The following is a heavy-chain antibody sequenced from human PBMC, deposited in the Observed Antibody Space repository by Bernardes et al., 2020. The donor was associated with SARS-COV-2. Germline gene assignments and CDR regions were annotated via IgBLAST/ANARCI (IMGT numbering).Heavy chain of an antibody. D-gene: IGHD3-10*01. CDR1: GFTFRNSW. CDR2: IKQDGSQK. V-gene: IGHV3-7*03. J-gene: IGHJ6*02. Sequence: GCPLRLSCAASGFTFRNSWMAWVRQAPGPGLEWVANIKQDGSQKVYVDSVKGRFTISRDNAENSLYLQMNSLRAEDSAVYYCATPYYGSGTGPPRYYYHGMDVWRQGTTVTVSS. CDR3: ATPYYGSGTGPPRYYYHGMDV.